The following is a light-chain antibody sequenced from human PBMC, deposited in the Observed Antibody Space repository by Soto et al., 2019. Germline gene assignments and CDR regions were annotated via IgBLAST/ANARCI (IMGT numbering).Light chain of an antibody. V-gene: IGKV3-15*01. CDR1: HNIDTN. Sequence: EIVMTQSPSTLSVFPRERVTFSCSVSHNIDTNLALYQHKPGQAPSLLIYGASTGATGIPARFSGSGFGTEFTLTINSLQSEDFAVYYCQQLHNWPLTFGGGTKVEIK. J-gene: IGKJ4*01. CDR3: QQLHNWPLT. CDR2: GAS.